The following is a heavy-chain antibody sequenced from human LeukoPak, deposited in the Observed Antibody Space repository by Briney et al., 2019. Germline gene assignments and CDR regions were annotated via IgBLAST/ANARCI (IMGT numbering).Heavy chain of an antibody. CDR2: INHSGST. CDR1: GGSFSGYY. Sequence: PSETLSLTCAVYGGSFSGYYWSWIRQPPGKGLEWIEEINHSGSTNYNPSLKSRVTISVDTSKNQFSLKLSSVTAADTAVYYCARGRKGAAVAGKTFDYWGQGTLVSVSS. D-gene: IGHD6-19*01. CDR3: ARGRKGAAVAGKTFDY. J-gene: IGHJ4*02. V-gene: IGHV4-34*01.